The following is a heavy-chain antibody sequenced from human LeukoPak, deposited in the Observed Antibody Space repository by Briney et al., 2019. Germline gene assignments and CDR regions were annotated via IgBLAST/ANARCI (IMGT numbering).Heavy chain of an antibody. V-gene: IGHV3-30*18. Sequence: EGSLRLSCAASGFTFDDYAMHWVRQAPGKGLEWVAVISYDGSNKYYADSVKGRFTISRDNSKNTLYLQMNSLRAEDTAVYYCAKGVGRYDFWSGYYNGGFDYWGQGTLVTVSS. CDR1: GFTFDDYA. CDR3: AKGVGRYDFWSGYYNGGFDY. J-gene: IGHJ4*02. CDR2: ISYDGSNK. D-gene: IGHD3-3*01.